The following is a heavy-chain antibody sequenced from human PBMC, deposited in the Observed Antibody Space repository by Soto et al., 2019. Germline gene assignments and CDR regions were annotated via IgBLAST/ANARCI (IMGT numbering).Heavy chain of an antibody. CDR1: GYSFTSYW. CDR3: ARRSIPNSYCSSTSCYDYYYYGMDV. D-gene: IGHD2-2*01. J-gene: IGHJ6*02. Sequence: PGESLKISCKGSGYSFTSYWIGWVRQMPGKGLEWMGIIYPGDSDTRHSPSFQGQVTISADKSISTAYLQWSSLKASDTAMYYCARRSIPNSYCSSTSCYDYYYYGMDVWGQGTTVTVS. V-gene: IGHV5-51*01. CDR2: IYPGDSDT.